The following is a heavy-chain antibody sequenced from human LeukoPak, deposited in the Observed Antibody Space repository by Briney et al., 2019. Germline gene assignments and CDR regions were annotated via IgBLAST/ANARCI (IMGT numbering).Heavy chain of an antibody. V-gene: IGHV3-30*18. CDR1: GFTFSSYG. CDR2: ISYDGSNK. D-gene: IGHD3-16*01. J-gene: IGHJ4*02. CDR3: AKDFLGGRLDY. Sequence: GGSLRLSCAASGFTFSSYGMHWVRQAPGRGLEWVAVISYDGSNKYYADSVKGRFTISRDNSKNTLYLQMNSLRAEDTAVYYCAKDFLGGRLDYWGQGTLVTVSS.